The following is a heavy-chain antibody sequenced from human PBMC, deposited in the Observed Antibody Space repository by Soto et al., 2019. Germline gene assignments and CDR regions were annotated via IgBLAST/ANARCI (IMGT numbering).Heavy chain of an antibody. D-gene: IGHD3-22*01. V-gene: IGHV3-49*03. CDR1: GFTFGDYT. CDR2: IRSKAYGGTT. Sequence: GGSLRLSCAASGFTFGDYTMSWFRQALGKGLEWVGFIRSKAYGGTTEYAASVKGRFTISRDDSKSIAYLQMNSLKTEDTAVYYCTRPTGGYDSSGYYYGYFDYWGQGTLVTVSS. J-gene: IGHJ4*02. CDR3: TRPTGGYDSSGYYYGYFDY.